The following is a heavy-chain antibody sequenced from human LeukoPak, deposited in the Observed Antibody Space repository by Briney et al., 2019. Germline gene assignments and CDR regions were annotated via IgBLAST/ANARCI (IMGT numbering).Heavy chain of an antibody. CDR1: GFIFGDYY. J-gene: IGHJ4*02. CDR2: ITGSGDSI. CDR3: ARDPEYSDK. D-gene: IGHD6-6*01. V-gene: IGHV3-11*01. Sequence: PGGSLRLSCVGSGFIFGDYYVNWIRQAPGKGLEWISFITGSGDSIYYADSVKGRFTVSRDNAKNSLYLQMNSLGAEDTAVYFCARDPEYSDKWGQGTLVTVSS.